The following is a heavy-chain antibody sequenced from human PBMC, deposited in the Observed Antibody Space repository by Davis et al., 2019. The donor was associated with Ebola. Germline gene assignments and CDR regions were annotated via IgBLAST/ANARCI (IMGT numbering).Heavy chain of an antibody. V-gene: IGHV5-51*01. J-gene: IGHJ4*02. CDR1: GYSFTSYW. Sequence: GESLKISCKGSGYSFTSYWIGWVRQMPGKGLEWMGIIYPGDSDTSYSPSFQGQVTISADKSISTAYLQWSSLKDSDTAMYYCARGSPGSYYVFDYWGQGTLVTVSS. CDR2: IYPGDSDT. CDR3: ARGSPGSYYVFDY. D-gene: IGHD3-10*01.